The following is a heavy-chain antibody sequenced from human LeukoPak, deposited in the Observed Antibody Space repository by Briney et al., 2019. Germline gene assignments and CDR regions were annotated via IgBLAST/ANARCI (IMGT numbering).Heavy chain of an antibody. V-gene: IGHV4-34*01. D-gene: IGHD3-10*01. Sequence: SETLSLTCAVYGGSFSGYYWSWIRQPPGRGLEWIGEINHSGSTNYNPSLKSRVTISVDTSKNQFSLKLSSVTAADTAVYYCARVSYYGSGSSLGQGTLVTVSS. J-gene: IGHJ5*02. CDR1: GGSFSGYY. CDR3: ARVSYYGSGSS. CDR2: INHSGST.